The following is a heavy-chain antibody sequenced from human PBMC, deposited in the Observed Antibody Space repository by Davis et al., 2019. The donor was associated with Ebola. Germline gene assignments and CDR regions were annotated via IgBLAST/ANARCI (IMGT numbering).Heavy chain of an antibody. CDR3: ARRRWSSSGCIFS. D-gene: IGHD3-22*01. J-gene: IGHJ3*01. Sequence: AASVKVSCKASGYIFTSYDINWVRQATGQGLEWMGWMNPNSGNTGYARKFQDRVTMTRDTSMNTAYMELSSPRSEDTAVYYCARRRWSSSGCIFSWGQGTMVTVSS. CDR2: MNPNSGNT. CDR1: GYIFTSYD. V-gene: IGHV1-8*01.